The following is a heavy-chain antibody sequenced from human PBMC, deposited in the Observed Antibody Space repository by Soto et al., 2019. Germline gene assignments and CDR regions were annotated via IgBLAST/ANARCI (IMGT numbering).Heavy chain of an antibody. Sequence: SETLSLTCAVYGGSFSGYYWSWIRQPPGKGLEWIGYIYYSGSTNYNPSLKSRVTISVDTSKNQFSLKLSSVTAADTAVYYCARSYLGYCSGGSCRNYYYYYMDVWGKGTTVTVSS. V-gene: IGHV4-59*08. CDR3: ARSYLGYCSGGSCRNYYYYYMDV. CDR1: GGSFSGYY. J-gene: IGHJ6*03. CDR2: IYYSGST. D-gene: IGHD2-15*01.